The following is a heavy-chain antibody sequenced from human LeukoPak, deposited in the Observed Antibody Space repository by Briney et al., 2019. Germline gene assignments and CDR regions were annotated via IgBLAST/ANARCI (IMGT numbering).Heavy chain of an antibody. CDR3: ARGEQWAETPPLDY. CDR1: GYTFTTYY. D-gene: IGHD6-19*01. Sequence: ASVKVSCKASGYTFTTYYMHCVRQAPGQGLEWLGMINPSGGSTSYAQKFQDRVTMTRDTSTSTVYMELSSLRSEDTAVYYCARGEQWAETPPLDYWGQGTLVTVSS. V-gene: IGHV1-46*01. CDR2: INPSGGST. J-gene: IGHJ4*02.